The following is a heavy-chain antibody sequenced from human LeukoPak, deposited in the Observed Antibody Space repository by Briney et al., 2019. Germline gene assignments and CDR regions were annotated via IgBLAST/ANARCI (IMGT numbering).Heavy chain of an antibody. CDR1: GFTFSSYG. V-gene: IGHV3-30*02. CDR3: AKDLYGSGSYQIRLFDY. D-gene: IGHD3-10*01. J-gene: IGHJ4*02. Sequence: GGSLRLSCAASGFTFSSYGMHWVRQAPGKGLEWVAFIRYDGSNKFYTDSVKGRFTISRDNSKNTLYLQKNSLRAEDTAVYYCAKDLYGSGSYQIRLFDYWGQGTLVTVSS. CDR2: IRYDGSNK.